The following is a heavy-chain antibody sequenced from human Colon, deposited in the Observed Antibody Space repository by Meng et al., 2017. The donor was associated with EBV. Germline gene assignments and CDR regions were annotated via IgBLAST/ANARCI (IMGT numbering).Heavy chain of an antibody. CDR2: VSHPGSA. D-gene: IGHD3-9*01. CDR1: GGSFSGYV. J-gene: IGHJ4*02. CDR3: ARVPTTGYKDH. Sequence: QGLLQQLGEGLLKASASLSLTCTGNGGSFSGYVWSWVRQPPGKGMEWIGEVSHPGSANYNPSLKSRVTISVDASEKQFSLRLTSVTAADSAVYYCARVPTTGYKDHWGQGTLVTVSS. V-gene: IGHV4-34*01.